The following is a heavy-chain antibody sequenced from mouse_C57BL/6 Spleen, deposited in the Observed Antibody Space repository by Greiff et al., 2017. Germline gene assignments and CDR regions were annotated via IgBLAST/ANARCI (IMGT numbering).Heavy chain of an antibody. CDR1: GYAFSSSW. Sequence: QVQLKESGPELVKPGASVKISCKASGYAFSSSWMNWVKQRPGQGLEWIGRIYPGDGDTNYNRKFKGKATLTADKSSSTAYMQLSSLTSEDSAVYFCARRGGYYGSTLDDWGQGTTLTVAS. D-gene: IGHD1-1*01. CDR2: IYPGDGDT. V-gene: IGHV1-82*01. CDR3: ARRGGYYGSTLDD. J-gene: IGHJ2*01.